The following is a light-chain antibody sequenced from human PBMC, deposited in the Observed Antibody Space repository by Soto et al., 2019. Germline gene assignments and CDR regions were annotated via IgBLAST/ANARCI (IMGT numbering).Light chain of an antibody. CDR2: SAS. CDR3: QQSYSTPLT. V-gene: IGKV1-39*01. CDR1: QSISSY. Sequence: DIQMTQSPSSLSASVGDSVTITCRASQSISSYLNWYQQKPGKAPNLLIYSASNLQSGVPSRFSGSGSGTDFTLTISSLQPEDFATYYCQQSYSTPLTFGGGTKVDNK. J-gene: IGKJ4*01.